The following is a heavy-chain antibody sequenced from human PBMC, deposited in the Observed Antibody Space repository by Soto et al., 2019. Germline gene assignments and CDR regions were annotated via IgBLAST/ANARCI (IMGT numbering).Heavy chain of an antibody. CDR1: GFTFSSYA. J-gene: IGHJ4*02. V-gene: IGHV3-30-3*01. D-gene: IGHD4-17*01. Sequence: HPGGSLRLSCAASGFTFSSYAMHWVRQAPGKGLEWVAVISYDGSNKYYADSVKGRFTISRDNSKNTLYLQMNSLRAEDTAVYYCAREGHDYAFDYWGQGTLVTVSS. CDR3: AREGHDYAFDY. CDR2: ISYDGSNK.